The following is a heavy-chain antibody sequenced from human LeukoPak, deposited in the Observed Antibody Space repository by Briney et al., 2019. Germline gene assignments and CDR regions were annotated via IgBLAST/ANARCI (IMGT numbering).Heavy chain of an antibody. D-gene: IGHD2-2*01. V-gene: IGHV1-3*01. Sequence: ASVKVSCKASGYTFTNHAIHWVRQAPGQRLEWMGWINAGNGYTEYPQKFRDRVTITRDTSANTVYMELSSLRSEDTAVYFCARAECASCYLVDFWGQGTLITVSS. CDR3: ARAECASCYLVDF. CDR2: INAGNGYT. J-gene: IGHJ4*02. CDR1: GYTFTNHA.